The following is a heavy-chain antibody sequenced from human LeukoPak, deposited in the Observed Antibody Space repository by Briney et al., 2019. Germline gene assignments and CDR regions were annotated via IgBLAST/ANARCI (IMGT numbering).Heavy chain of an antibody. D-gene: IGHD1-7*01. CDR3: ARDDDWNYEDY. J-gene: IGHJ4*02. Sequence: GGSLRLSCAASGFTFSSYGMHWVRQAPGKGLEWVGRIKSKTDGGTTDYAAPVKGRFTISRDNAKNSRYLQMNSLRAEDTAVYYCARDDDWNYEDYWGQGTLVTVSS. V-gene: IGHV3-15*01. CDR2: IKSKTDGGTT. CDR1: GFTFSSYG.